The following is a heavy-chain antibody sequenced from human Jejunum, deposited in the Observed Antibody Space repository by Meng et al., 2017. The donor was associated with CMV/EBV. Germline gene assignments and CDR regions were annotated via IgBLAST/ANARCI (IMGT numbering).Heavy chain of an antibody. D-gene: IGHD3-10*01. CDR2: IHPNGNT. Sequence: HLQESGPGLVKPSGTLSLTCAVSGGPISSDNWWTWVRQSPGKGLEWIGEIHPNGNTNYNPSLYSRVTISLDTSGNLFSLNLTSVTAADAAVYYCAWTLHNLGYYFDFWGQGTLVTVSS. V-gene: IGHV4-4*02. J-gene: IGHJ4*02. CDR1: GGPISSDNW. CDR3: AWTLHNLGYYFDF.